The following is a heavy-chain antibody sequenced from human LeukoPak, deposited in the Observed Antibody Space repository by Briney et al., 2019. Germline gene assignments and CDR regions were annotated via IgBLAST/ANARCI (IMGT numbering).Heavy chain of an antibody. CDR2: ITSNGGST. Sequence: GGSLRLSCAASGFTFSSYAMHWVRQAPGKGLEYVSAITSNGGSTYYANSVKGRFTISRDNSKNTLYLQMGSLRAEDMAVYYCARDIAWGATTAFDIWGQGTMVTVSS. J-gene: IGHJ3*02. CDR3: ARDIAWGATTAFDI. D-gene: IGHD1-26*01. V-gene: IGHV3-64*01. CDR1: GFTFSSYA.